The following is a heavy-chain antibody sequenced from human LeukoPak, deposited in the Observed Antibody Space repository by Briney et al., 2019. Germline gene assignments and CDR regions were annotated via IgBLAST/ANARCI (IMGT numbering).Heavy chain of an antibody. CDR2: IYSGGST. V-gene: IGHV3-66*04. J-gene: IGHJ4*02. CDR3: ARPSGDYYDSSGYYRY. CDR1: GFTVSSNY. Sequence: GGSLRLSCAASGFTVSSNYMSWVRQAPGKGPEWVSVIYSGGSTYYADSVKGRFTISRDNSKNTLYLQMNSLRAEDTAVYYCARPSGDYYDSSGYYRYWGQGTLVTVSS. D-gene: IGHD3-22*01.